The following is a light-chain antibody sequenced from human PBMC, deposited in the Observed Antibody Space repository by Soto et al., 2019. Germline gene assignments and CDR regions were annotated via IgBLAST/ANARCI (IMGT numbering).Light chain of an antibody. CDR3: QQLNTLPFT. CDR1: QDISTY. Sequence: DIQLTQSPSFLSASVGDRVTITCRASQDISTYLAWYQQKPGKAPKLMIYEASTLQNGVPSRFSGRGSGTDFTLTIRGLLPEDFATYHCQQLNTLPFTFGQRTRLEI. V-gene: IGKV1-9*01. CDR2: EAS. J-gene: IGKJ5*01.